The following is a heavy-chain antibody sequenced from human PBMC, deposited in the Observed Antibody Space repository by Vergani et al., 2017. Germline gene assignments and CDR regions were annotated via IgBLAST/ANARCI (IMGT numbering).Heavy chain of an antibody. CDR1: GASIRSSNYY. CDR2: IYYSGST. CDR3: ARHSTVEWLVKLGWIDP. Sequence: QLQLQESGPGLVKPSATLSLTCSVSGASIRSSNYYWGWIRQPPGKGLEWIASIYYSGSTYYNPSLKSRVNISVDTSKNQFSLKLISVTAADTAVYFCARHSTVEWLVKLGWIDPWGQGILVTVSS. V-gene: IGHV4-39*01. D-gene: IGHD6-19*01. J-gene: IGHJ5*02.